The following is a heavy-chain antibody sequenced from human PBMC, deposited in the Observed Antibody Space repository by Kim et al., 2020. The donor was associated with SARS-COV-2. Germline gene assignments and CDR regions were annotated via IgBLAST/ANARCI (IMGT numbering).Heavy chain of an antibody. CDR3: ARETRVRGYSYGYRDYYYGMDV. D-gene: IGHD5-18*01. CDR2: ISYDGSNK. J-gene: IGHJ6*02. CDR1: GFTFGSYA. Sequence: GGSLRLSCAASGFTFGSYAMQWVRQAPGKGLEWVAVISYDGSNKYKAESVKGRFTISRDNSKNTVYLQMNSLRAEDTAVYYCARETRVRGYSYGYRDYYYGMDVWGQGTTVTVSS. V-gene: IGHV3-30*14.